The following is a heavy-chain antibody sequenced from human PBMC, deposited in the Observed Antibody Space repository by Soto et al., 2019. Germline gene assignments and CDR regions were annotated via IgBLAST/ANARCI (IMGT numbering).Heavy chain of an antibody. D-gene: IGHD5-12*01. CDR3: ARVGLATIWGYYYYGMDV. CDR2: IIPIFGTA. J-gene: IGHJ6*02. V-gene: IGHV1-69*06. CDR1: GGTFSSYA. Sequence: QVQLVQSGAEVKKPGSSVKVSCKASGGTFSSYAISWVRQAPGQGLEWMGGIIPIFGTANYAQKFQGRVTITADKSTSTAYMELSSLRSEDTAVYYCARVGLATIWGYYYYGMDVWGQGTTVTVSS.